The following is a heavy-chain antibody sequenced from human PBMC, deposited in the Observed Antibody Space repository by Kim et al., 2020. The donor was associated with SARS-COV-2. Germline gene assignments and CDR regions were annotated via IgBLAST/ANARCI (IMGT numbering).Heavy chain of an antibody. V-gene: IGHV1-69*13. CDR2: IIPIFGTA. Sequence: SVKVSCKASGGTFSSYAISWVRQAPGQGLEWMGGIIPIFGTANYAQKFQGRVTITADESTSTAYMELSSLRSEDTAVYYCASILRSSSWYRGRDYFDYWGQGTLVTVSS. CDR3: ASILRSSSWYRGRDYFDY. D-gene: IGHD6-13*01. J-gene: IGHJ4*02. CDR1: GGTFSSYA.